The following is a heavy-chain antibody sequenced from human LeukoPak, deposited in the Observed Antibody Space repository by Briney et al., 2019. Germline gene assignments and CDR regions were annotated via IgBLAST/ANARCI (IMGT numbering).Heavy chain of an antibody. CDR3: ARNTPDFGAHQRFDP. J-gene: IGHJ5*02. D-gene: IGHD3-10*01. V-gene: IGHV6-1*01. CDR2: TYYRSKWYN. CDR1: GDSVSSNSAT. Sequence: SQTLSLTCAISGDSVSSNSATWNWIRQSPSRGLEWLGRTYYRSKWYNDYAVSVKSRITINPDTSKNQFSLQLNPVTPEDTAVYYCARNTPDFGAHQRFDPWGQGTLVTVSS.